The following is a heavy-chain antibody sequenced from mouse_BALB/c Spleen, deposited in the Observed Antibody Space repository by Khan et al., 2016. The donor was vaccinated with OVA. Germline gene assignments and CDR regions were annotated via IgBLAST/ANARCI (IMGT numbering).Heavy chain of an antibody. D-gene: IGHD1-1*01. V-gene: IGHV1S56*01. CDR2: IFPGDDST. J-gene: IGHJ1*01. Sequence: QVQLKESGAELVKPGASVKLSCKASGYTFTSYDIHWVRQRPEQGLEWIGWIFPGDDSTKYNEKFKGKATLTSDKSSSTAYMQLSRLTSEASAVFFGAGHYYGGIIYWYFDDWGEGTTVTVSS. CDR3: AGHYYGGIIYWYFDD. CDR1: GYTFTSYD.